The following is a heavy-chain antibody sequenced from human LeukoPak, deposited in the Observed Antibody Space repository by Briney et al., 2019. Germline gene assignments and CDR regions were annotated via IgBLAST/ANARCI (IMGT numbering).Heavy chain of an antibody. CDR3: ARTGYSGCSDY. J-gene: IGHJ4*02. D-gene: IGHD5-12*01. CDR1: GDTFSTYP. Sequence: ASVRVSCKASGDTFSTYPISWVRQAPGQGLEWMGWMNPNSGNTGYAQKFQGRVTMTRNTSISTAYMELCSLRSEDTAVYYCARTGYSGCSDYWGQGTLVTVSS. CDR2: MNPNSGNT. V-gene: IGHV1-8*02.